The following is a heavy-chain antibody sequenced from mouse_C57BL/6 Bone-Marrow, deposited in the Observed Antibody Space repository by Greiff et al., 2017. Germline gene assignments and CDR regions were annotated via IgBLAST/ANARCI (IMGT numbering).Heavy chain of an antibody. Sequence: VQLQQSGPELVKPGASVKMSCKASGYTFTDYNMHWVKQSHGKSLEWIGYINPNNGGTSYNQKFKGKATLPVNKSSSTAYMELRSLTSEDSAVYYWARDGYYSYAMDYWGQGTSVTVSS. V-gene: IGHV1-22*01. CDR1: GYTFTDYN. CDR3: ARDGYYSYAMDY. J-gene: IGHJ4*01. CDR2: INPNNGGT. D-gene: IGHD2-3*01.